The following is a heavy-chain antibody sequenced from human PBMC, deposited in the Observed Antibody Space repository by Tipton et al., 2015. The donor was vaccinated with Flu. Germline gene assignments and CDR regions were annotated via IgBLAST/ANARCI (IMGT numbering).Heavy chain of an antibody. Sequence: LRLSCTVSGGSISSYYWSWIRQPPGKGLEWIGYIYYSGSTNYNPSLKSRVTISVDTSKNQFSLKLSSATAADTAVYYCARVSSSSSWSQDWYFDLWGRGTLVTVSS. CDR2: IYYSGST. D-gene: IGHD6-13*01. J-gene: IGHJ2*01. CDR1: GGSISSYY. V-gene: IGHV4-59*01. CDR3: ARVSSSSSWSQDWYFDL.